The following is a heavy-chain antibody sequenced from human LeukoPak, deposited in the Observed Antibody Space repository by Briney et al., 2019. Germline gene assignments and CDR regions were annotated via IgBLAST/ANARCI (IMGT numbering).Heavy chain of an antibody. D-gene: IGHD5-18*01. Sequence: ASVKDSCKASGYTFTGYYMYWVRQAPGQGLEWMGLINPNSCYTNYAQKFQGRVTITRYTSISTTYMELSRLRSGDTAVYYCARDRYSRTYYYGMDVSGQGTTVTVSS. V-gene: IGHV1-2*02. CDR2: INPNSCYT. CDR1: GYTFTGYY. CDR3: ARDRYSRTYYYGMDV. J-gene: IGHJ6*02.